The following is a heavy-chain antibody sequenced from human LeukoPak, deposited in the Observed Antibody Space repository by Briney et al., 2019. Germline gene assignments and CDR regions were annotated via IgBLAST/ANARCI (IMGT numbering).Heavy chain of an antibody. D-gene: IGHD4-17*01. J-gene: IGHJ6*02. Sequence: PSETLSLTCTVSGGSISSYYWSWIRQPAGKGLEWIGRIYTSGSTNYNPSLESRVTMSVDTSKNQFSLKLSSVTAADTAVYYCAKASVTTSKGYYYYGMDVWGQGTTVTVSS. V-gene: IGHV4-4*07. CDR1: GGSISSYY. CDR2: IYTSGST. CDR3: AKASVTTSKGYYYYGMDV.